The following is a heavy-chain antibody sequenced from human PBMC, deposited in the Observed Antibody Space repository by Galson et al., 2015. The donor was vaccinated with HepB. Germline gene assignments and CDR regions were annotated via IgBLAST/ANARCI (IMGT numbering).Heavy chain of an antibody. Sequence: SLRLSCAASGFTFRSYSMNWVRQAPGKGLEWVSYISSSSSTIYYADSVKGRFAISRDNAKNSLYLQMNSLRDEDTAVYYCARDSWRVVVPAAYFDYWGQGTLVTVSS. CDR3: ARDSWRVVVPAAYFDY. V-gene: IGHV3-48*02. D-gene: IGHD2-2*01. CDR2: ISSSSSTI. CDR1: GFTFRSYS. J-gene: IGHJ4*02.